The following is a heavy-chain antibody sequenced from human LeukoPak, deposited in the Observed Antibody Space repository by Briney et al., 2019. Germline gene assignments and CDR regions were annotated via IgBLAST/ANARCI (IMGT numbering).Heavy chain of an antibody. CDR3: AREDGSSWIDY. V-gene: IGHV4-39*07. CDR2: IYYSGST. J-gene: IGHJ4*02. CDR1: GGSISSSSYY. D-gene: IGHD6-13*01. Sequence: SETLSLTCTVSGGSISSSSYYWGWIRQPPGKGLEWIGSIYYSGSTYYNPSLKSRVTISVDTSKNQFSLKLSSVTAADTAVYYCAREDGSSWIDYWGQGTLVTVSS.